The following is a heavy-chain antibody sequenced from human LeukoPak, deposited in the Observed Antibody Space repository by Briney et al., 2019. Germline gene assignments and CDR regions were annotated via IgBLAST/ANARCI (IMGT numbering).Heavy chain of an antibody. V-gene: IGHV1-3*01. CDR1: GYTSTSYA. D-gene: IGHD1-1*01. Sequence: ASVKVSCKASGYTSTSYAMHWVRQAPGQRLEWMGWINAGNGNTKYSQKFQGRVTITRDTSASTAYMELSSLRSEDTAVYYCARDQDWNDGIDYWGQGTLVTVSP. J-gene: IGHJ4*02. CDR2: INAGNGNT. CDR3: ARDQDWNDGIDY.